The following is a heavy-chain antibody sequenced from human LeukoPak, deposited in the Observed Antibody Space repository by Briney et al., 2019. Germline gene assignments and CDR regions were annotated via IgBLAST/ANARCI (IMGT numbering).Heavy chain of an antibody. CDR1: GYTFTNYD. CDR2: MKPNSGYT. Sequence: ASVKVSCKASGYTFTNYDISWVRQASGQGLEWMGWMKPNSGYTGYSQKFQGRLTMTRNTSISTAYMELSSLRSEDTAVYYCARLSLAVAGQLPDYWGQGTLVTVSS. D-gene: IGHD6-19*01. CDR3: ARLSLAVAGQLPDY. J-gene: IGHJ4*02. V-gene: IGHV1-8*01.